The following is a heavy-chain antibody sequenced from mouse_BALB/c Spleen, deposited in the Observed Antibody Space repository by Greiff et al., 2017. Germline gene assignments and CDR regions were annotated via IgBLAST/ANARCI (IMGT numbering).Heavy chain of an antibody. CDR3: ARDDYGESLAY. Sequence: EVKVVESGGGLVKPGGSLKLSCAASGFTFSSYAMSWVRQSPEKRLEWVAEISSGGSYTYYPDTVTGRFTISRDNAKNTLYLEMSSLRSEDTAMYYCARDDYGESLAYWGQGTLVTVSA. CDR2: ISSGGSYT. D-gene: IGHD2-4*01. CDR1: GFTFSSYA. J-gene: IGHJ3*01. V-gene: IGHV5-9-4*01.